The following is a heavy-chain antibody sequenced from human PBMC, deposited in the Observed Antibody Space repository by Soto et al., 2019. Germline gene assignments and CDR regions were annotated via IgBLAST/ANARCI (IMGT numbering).Heavy chain of an antibody. J-gene: IGHJ6*02. CDR3: ARSSPEGYYYYYGMDV. CDR1: GGSISSGDYY. CDR2: IYYSGST. V-gene: IGHV4-30-4*01. D-gene: IGHD2-15*01. Sequence: SETLSLTCTVSGGSISSGDYYWSWIRQPPGKGLEWIGYIYYSGSTYYNPSLKSRVTISVDTSKNQFSLKLSSVTAADTAVYYCARSSPEGYYYYYGMDVWGQGTTVTVSS.